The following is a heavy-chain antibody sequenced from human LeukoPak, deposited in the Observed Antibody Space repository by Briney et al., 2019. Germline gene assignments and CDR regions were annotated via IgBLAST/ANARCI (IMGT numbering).Heavy chain of an antibody. CDR1: GFTFSSYG. J-gene: IGHJ6*02. CDR2: IWYDGSNK. D-gene: IGHD3-10*01. Sequence: SGGSLRLSCAASGFTFSSYGMHWVRQAPGKGLEWVAVIWYDGSNKYYADSVKGRFTISRDNSKNTLYLQMNSLRAEDTAVYYCARDFGWFGEYYYYGMDVWGQGTTVTVS. CDR3: ARDFGWFGEYYYYGMDV. V-gene: IGHV3-33*01.